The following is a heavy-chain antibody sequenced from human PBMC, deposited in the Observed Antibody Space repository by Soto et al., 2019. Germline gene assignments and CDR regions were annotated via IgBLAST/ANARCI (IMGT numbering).Heavy chain of an antibody. CDR2: IYYSGST. D-gene: IGHD2-15*01. J-gene: IGHJ6*02. CDR3: ARAVRDYCSGGSCYAPYYGMDV. V-gene: IGHV4-31*02. Sequence: PSETLSLTXTVSGGSISSGGYYWSWIRQHPGKGLEWIGYIYYSGSTYYNPSLKSRVTISVDTSKNQFSLKLSSVTAADTAVYYCARAVRDYCSGGSCYAPYYGMDVWGQGTTVTVSS. CDR1: GGSISSGGYY.